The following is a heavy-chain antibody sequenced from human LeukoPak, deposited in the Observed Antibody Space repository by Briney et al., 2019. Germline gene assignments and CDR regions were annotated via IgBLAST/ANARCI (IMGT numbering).Heavy chain of an antibody. CDR1: GYSISSGYY. J-gene: IGHJ4*02. V-gene: IGHV4-38-2*02. D-gene: IGHD6-13*01. CDR3: VLAAAGPYYFDY. CDR2: IYHSGST. Sequence: SETLSLTCTVSGYSISSGYYWGWIRPPPGKGLEWIGSIYHSGSTYYNPSLKSRVTISVDTSKNQFSLKLSSVTAADTAVYYCVLAAAGPYYFDYWGQGTLVTVSS.